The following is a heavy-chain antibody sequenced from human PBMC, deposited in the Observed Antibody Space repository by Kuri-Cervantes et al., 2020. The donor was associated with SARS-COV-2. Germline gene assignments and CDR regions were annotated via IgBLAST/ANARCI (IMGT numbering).Heavy chain of an antibody. Sequence: SETLSLTCTVSGGSISSYYWSWIRQPAGKGLEWIGRIYTSGSTNYNPSLKSRVTMSADTSKNQFSLKLSSVTAADTAVYYCARGTHYIPLIFGVVWGAFDIWGQGTMVTVSS. CDR2: IYTSGST. D-gene: IGHD3-3*01. V-gene: IGHV4-4*07. CDR3: ARGTHYIPLIFGVVWGAFDI. J-gene: IGHJ3*02. CDR1: GGSISSYY.